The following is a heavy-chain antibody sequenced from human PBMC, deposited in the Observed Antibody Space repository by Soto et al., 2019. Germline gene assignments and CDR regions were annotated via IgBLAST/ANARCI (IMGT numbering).Heavy chain of an antibody. V-gene: IGHV3-74*01. J-gene: IGHJ6*02. CDR3: ATAVDYDFWSGTTHYGMDV. CDR1: GLTFSQYW. Sequence: QSGGSLRLSCAASGLTFSQYWMHWVRQAPGQGLVWVSRISDDGTITDYADSVKGRFTVSRDNARNTHSLQMNSLRSEDTAVYFCATAVDYDFWSGTTHYGMDVWGQGTTVTVSS. D-gene: IGHD3-3*01. CDR2: ISDDGTIT.